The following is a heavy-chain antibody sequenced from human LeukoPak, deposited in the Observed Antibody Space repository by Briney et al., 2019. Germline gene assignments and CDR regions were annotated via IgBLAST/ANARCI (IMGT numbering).Heavy chain of an antibody. Sequence: GGCLRLSCEASGFTFTTYTMNWVRQAPGKGLEWVSSMSTNGRYIYYADSEKGRFTISRDNAKNSLYLQMNSLRAEDTALYYCAREDSEAFDIWGQGTMVTVSS. J-gene: IGHJ3*02. D-gene: IGHD3-10*01. CDR1: GFTFTTYT. V-gene: IGHV3-21*01. CDR3: AREDSEAFDI. CDR2: MSTNGRYI.